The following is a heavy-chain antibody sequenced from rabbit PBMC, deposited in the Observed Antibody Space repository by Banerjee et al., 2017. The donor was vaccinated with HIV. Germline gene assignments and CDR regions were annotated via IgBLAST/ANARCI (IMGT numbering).Heavy chain of an antibody. J-gene: IGHJ6*01. CDR2: IYGTGST. V-gene: IGHV1S40*01. CDR3: ARGYANGMDL. CDR1: GFSFSSSYS. D-gene: IGHD4-2*01. Sequence: QSLEESGGDLVKPGASLTLTCTASGFSFSSSYSMGWVRQAPGKGLEWIGIIYGTGSTWYASWVNGRFTISKTSLTTVTLQMTSLTAADTATYFCARGYANGMDLWGPGTLVTVS.